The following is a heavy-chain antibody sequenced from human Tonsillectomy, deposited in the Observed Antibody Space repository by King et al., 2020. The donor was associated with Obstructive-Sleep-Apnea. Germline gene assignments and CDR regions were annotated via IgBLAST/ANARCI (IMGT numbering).Heavy chain of an antibody. V-gene: IGHV4-4*07. J-gene: IGHJ4*02. CDR1: GGSISSYY. CDR3: ASWKVRGVIQEY. D-gene: IGHD3-10*01. Sequence: QLQESGPGLVKPSETLSLTCTVSGGSISSYYWSWIRQPAGKRMEWIGRIHTSGSTNYNPSLKSRVIMSVDTSKNQFSLKLRSVTAADTAVYYCASWKVRGVIQEYWGQGTLVTVSS. CDR2: IHTSGST.